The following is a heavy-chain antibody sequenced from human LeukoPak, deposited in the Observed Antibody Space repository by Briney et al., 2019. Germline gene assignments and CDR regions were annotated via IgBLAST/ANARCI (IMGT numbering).Heavy chain of an antibody. CDR2: IYYSGST. J-gene: IGHJ4*02. D-gene: IGHD3-22*01. CDR3: ARGQYDSSGYYLYY. CDR1: GGSISSYH. Sequence: SETLSLTCTVSGGSISSYHWSWIRQPPGKGLEWIGYIYYSGSTNYNPSLKSRVIISADTSKNQFSLKLSSVTAADTAVYYCARGQYDSSGYYLYYWGQGTLVTVSS. V-gene: IGHV4-59*01.